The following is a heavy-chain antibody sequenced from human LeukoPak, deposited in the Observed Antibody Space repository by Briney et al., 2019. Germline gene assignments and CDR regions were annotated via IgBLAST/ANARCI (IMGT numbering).Heavy chain of an antibody. CDR3: ARDDILTGYPTPFDY. D-gene: IGHD3-9*01. CDR2: INEDGGEI. J-gene: IGHJ4*02. CDR1: GFTFSRSW. Sequence: GGSLRLSCAASGFTFSRSWMTWVRQAPGKGLEWVASINEDGGEIHYVDSVKGRFTISRDNAKNSLYLQMNSLRAEDTAVYYCARDDILTGYPTPFDYWGQGTLVTVSS. V-gene: IGHV3-7*01.